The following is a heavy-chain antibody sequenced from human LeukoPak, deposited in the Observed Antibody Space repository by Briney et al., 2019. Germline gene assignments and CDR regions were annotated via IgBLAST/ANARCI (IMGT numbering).Heavy chain of an antibody. CDR2: IYYSGST. D-gene: IGHD6-13*01. CDR1: GGSISSSSYY. J-gene: IGHJ6*02. CDR3: ARGWDSSSSPYYYYYYGMDV. Sequence: SETLSLTCTVSGGSISSSSYYWGWIRQPPGKGLEWIGSIYYSGSTYCNPSLKSRVTISVDTSKNQFSLKLSSVTAADTAVYYCARGWDSSSSPYYYYYYGMDVWGQGTTVTVSS. V-gene: IGHV4-39*01.